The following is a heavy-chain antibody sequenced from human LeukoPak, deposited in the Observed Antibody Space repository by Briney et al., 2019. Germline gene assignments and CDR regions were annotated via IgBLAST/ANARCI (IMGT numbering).Heavy chain of an antibody. V-gene: IGHV1-2*06. Sequence: GASVKVSCKASGYTFTGYYMHWVRQAPGQGLEWMGRINPNSGGTNYAQKLQGRVTMTTDTSTSTAYMELSSLRSEDTAVYYCARVPYSSVGVDYYYYYGMDVWGQGTTVTVSS. J-gene: IGHJ6*02. CDR2: INPNSGGT. CDR3: ARVPYSSVGVDYYYYYGMDV. CDR1: GYTFTGYY. D-gene: IGHD6-19*01.